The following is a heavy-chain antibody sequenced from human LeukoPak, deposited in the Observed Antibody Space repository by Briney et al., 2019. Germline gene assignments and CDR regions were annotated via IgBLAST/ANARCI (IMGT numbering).Heavy chain of an antibody. J-gene: IGHJ6*03. Sequence: GGSLRLSCAASGFTFSSYAMHWVRQAPGKGLEWVALIPYDGSNKYYADSVKGRFTVSRDNSKNTLYLQMNSLRAEDTAVYYCAKDGDFWSGYQYYYMDVWGKGTTVTVSS. CDR1: GFTFSSYA. D-gene: IGHD3-3*01. CDR3: AKDGDFWSGYQYYYMDV. V-gene: IGHV3-30*04. CDR2: IPYDGSNK.